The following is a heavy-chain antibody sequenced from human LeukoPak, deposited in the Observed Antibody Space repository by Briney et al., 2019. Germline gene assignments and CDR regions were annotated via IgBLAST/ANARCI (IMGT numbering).Heavy chain of an antibody. CDR3: ARLSSDYYDSSDYFDY. CDR2: IIPILGIA. J-gene: IGHJ4*02. Sequence: ASVKVSCKASGGTFSSYAISWVRQAPGQGLEWMGRIIPILGIANYAQKFQGRVTITADKSTSTAYMELSSLRSEDTAVYYCARLSSDYYDSSDYFDYWGQGTLVTVSS. V-gene: IGHV1-69*04. CDR1: GGTFSSYA. D-gene: IGHD3-22*01.